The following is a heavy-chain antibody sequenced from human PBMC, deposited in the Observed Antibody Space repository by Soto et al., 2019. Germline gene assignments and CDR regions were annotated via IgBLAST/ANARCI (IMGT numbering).Heavy chain of an antibody. V-gene: IGHV3-9*01. CDR1: GFTFDDYA. J-gene: IGHJ4*02. Sequence: EVQLVESGGGLVQPGRSLRLSCAASGFTFDDYAMHWVRQAPGKGLEWVSGISWNSGSIGYADSVKGRFTISRDNAKNSLYQQMNSLRAEDTALYYCAKGALWFGERDWGQGTLVTVSS. D-gene: IGHD3-10*01. CDR3: AKGALWFGERD. CDR2: ISWNSGSI.